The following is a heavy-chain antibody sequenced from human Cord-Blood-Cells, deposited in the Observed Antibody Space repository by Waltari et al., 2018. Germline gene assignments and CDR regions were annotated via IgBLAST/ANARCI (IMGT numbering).Heavy chain of an antibody. CDR2: ISSSSSYI. V-gene: IGHV3-21*01. CDR3: ARESVLHNWFDP. Sequence: EVQLVESGGGLVKPGGSLRLSCAASGFTFSSYSMNWVRQAPGKGLEWVSSISSSSSYIYYADSVKGRFTISRDNAKNSLYLQMNSLRAEDTAVYYCARESVLHNWFDPWGQGTLVTVSS. D-gene: IGHD3-10*01. J-gene: IGHJ5*02. CDR1: GFTFSSYS.